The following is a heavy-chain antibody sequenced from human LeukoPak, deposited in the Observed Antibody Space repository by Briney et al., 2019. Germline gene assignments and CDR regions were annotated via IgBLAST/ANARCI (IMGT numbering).Heavy chain of an antibody. CDR3: AREYCTTGNCYRLDA. Sequence: PGGSPRISCAAPGFTFSHVAMHWGRQSPGKGPEWVAVISYDGKNANYADSVEGRFTVSRDNSKNTLYLQMNSLRAEDTAIYYCAREYCTTGNCYRLDAWGQGTLVTVSS. J-gene: IGHJ5*01. D-gene: IGHD2-8*01. V-gene: IGHV3-30*04. CDR2: ISYDGKNA. CDR1: GFTFSHVA.